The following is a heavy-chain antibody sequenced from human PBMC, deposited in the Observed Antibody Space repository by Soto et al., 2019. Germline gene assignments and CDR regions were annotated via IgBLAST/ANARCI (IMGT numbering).Heavy chain of an antibody. V-gene: IGHV2-70*11. CDR1: GFSLSTSGMC. D-gene: IGHD6-13*01. CDR2: IDWDDDK. J-gene: IGHJ4*02. Sequence: SGPTLVNPTQTLTLTCTFSGFSLSTSGMCVSWIRQPPGKALEWLARIDWDDDKYYSTSLKTRLTISKDTSKNQVVLTMTNMDPVDTATYYCARSKGSIAAAGTGYDYWGQGTLVTVSS. CDR3: ARSKGSIAAAGTGYDY.